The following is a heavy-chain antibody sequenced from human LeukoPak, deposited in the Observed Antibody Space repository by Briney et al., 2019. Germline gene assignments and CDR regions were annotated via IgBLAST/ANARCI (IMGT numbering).Heavy chain of an antibody. CDR2: ISWNSGST. Sequence: HAGGSLRLSCAASGFTFDDYAMHWVRQAPGKGLEWVSLISWNSGSTYYADSVKGRFTISRDNSKNTLYLQMNSLRAEDTAVYYCARYGSGSYSGPFDYWGQGTLVTVSS. D-gene: IGHD3-10*01. V-gene: IGHV3-43D*04. J-gene: IGHJ4*02. CDR1: GFTFDDYA. CDR3: ARYGSGSYSGPFDY.